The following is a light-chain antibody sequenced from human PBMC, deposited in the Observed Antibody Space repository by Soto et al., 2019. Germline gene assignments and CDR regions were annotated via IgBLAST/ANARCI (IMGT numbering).Light chain of an antibody. J-gene: IGKJ5*01. Sequence: FSAAVGDTVSITCRSSQDITNYLSWYQSKPGKAPKLLIFAASRVQSGVPSRFSGRGSGSDFTLTISSLQPEDFATYFCHQSYSMPLTFGQGTRLEIK. CDR3: HQSYSMPLT. CDR1: QDITNY. CDR2: AAS. V-gene: IGKV1-39*01.